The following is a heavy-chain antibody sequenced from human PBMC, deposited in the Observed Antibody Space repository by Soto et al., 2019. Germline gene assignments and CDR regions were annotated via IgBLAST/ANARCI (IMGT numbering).Heavy chain of an antibody. V-gene: IGHV3-9*01. J-gene: IGHJ6*02. CDR3: VKGRGPYEVKDGMDV. D-gene: IGHD2-21*01. CDR2: IDWNSATT. Sequence: ELQLVESGGGLVQPGGSLRLSCATSGFTFDDCVMHWVRQAPGKGLEWVSGIDWNSATTVHADSVQGRFSTSRDKARNSLYLQMNSLRPEETALYYCVKGRGPYEVKDGMDVWGQGTTVIVSS. CDR1: GFTFDDCV.